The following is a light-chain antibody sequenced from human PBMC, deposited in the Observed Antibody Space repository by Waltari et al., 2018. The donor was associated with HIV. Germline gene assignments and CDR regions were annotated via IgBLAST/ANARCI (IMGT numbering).Light chain of an antibody. J-gene: IGLJ3*02. CDR2: FNSDGSH. Sequence: QLVLTQSPSASASLGASVKLTCTLSSGHSSYAIAWHQQQPEKGPRYLMKFNSDGSHSKGDGIPDRVSGSSSGAGRYLTISSLQSEDEADYYCQTWGTLNLVFGGGTKLTVL. CDR3: QTWGTLNLV. V-gene: IGLV4-69*01. CDR1: SGHSSYA.